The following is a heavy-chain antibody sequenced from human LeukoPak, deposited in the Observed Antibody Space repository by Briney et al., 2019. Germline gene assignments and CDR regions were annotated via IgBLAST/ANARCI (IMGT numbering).Heavy chain of an antibody. Sequence: GGSLRLSCAASGFTFSYYGMHWVRQAPGKGLEWVAFIRYEGNEKYYAGSVKGRFTISRDNSRDTLSVQINSLRAEDTAVYYCAKLQSVVIPAAMLGFDYWGQGILVTVSS. V-gene: IGHV3-30*02. CDR1: GFTFSYYG. CDR3: AKLQSVVIPAAMLGFDY. CDR2: IRYEGNEK. D-gene: IGHD2-2*01. J-gene: IGHJ4*02.